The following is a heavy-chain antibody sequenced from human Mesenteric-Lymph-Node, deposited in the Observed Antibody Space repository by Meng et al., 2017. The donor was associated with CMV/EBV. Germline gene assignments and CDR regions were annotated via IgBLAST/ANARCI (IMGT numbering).Heavy chain of an antibody. CDR2: INGDGSAK. Sequence: GESLKISCVASGFRISNYWMDWVRRAPGEGLQWVATINGDGSAKGYVDSVEGRFTISRDNSKNTLYLQMNSLRADDTAVYYCARHGVVPATILRHRNAFDIWGQGTMVTVSS. J-gene: IGHJ3*02. CDR1: GFRISNYW. D-gene: IGHD2-2*02. V-gene: IGHV3-7*03. CDR3: ARHGVVPATILRHRNAFDI.